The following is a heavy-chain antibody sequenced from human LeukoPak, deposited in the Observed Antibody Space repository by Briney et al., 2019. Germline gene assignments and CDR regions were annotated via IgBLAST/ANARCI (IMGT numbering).Heavy chain of an antibody. J-gene: IGHJ4*02. V-gene: IGHV1-18*01. CDR2: ISAYNGNT. CDR1: GYTFTSYG. Sequence: ASVKVSCKASGYTFTSYGISWVRQAPGQGLEWMGWISAYNGNTNYAQKPQGRVTMTTDTSTSTAYMELRSLRSDDTAVYYCARSGMVRGVIPNVPFDYWGQGTLVTVSS. CDR3: ARSGMVRGVIPNVPFDY. D-gene: IGHD3-10*01.